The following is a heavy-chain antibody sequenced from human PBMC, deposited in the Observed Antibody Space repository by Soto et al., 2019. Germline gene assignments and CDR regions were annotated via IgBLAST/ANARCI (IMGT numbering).Heavy chain of an antibody. CDR1: GYTFTGYY. V-gene: IGHV1-2*02. D-gene: IGHD3-3*01. CDR2: INPNSGGT. CDR3: ARDYDFWSGYSNWFDP. Sequence: SVEVSCKASGYTFTGYYMHWVRQAPGQGLEWMGWINPNSGGTNYAQKFQGRVTMTRDTSISTAYMELSRLRSDDTAVYYCARDYDFWSGYSNWFDPWGQGTMVTVS. J-gene: IGHJ5*02.